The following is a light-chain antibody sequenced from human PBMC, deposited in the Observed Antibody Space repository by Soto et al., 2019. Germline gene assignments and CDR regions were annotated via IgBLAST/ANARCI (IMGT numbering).Light chain of an antibody. V-gene: IGKV1-13*02. CDR3: QQFNTYPALT. CDR1: QGISSA. Sequence: AIQLTQSPSSLSASVGDRVTITCRASQGISSALAWYQQKPGKSPNLLIYDVSSLESGVPSRFSGSGSGTDFTLTISSLQPEDFATYHCQQFNTYPALTFGGGTQVEIK. CDR2: DVS. J-gene: IGKJ4*01.